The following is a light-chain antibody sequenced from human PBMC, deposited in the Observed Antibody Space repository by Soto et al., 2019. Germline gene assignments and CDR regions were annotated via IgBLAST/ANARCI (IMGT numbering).Light chain of an antibody. CDR1: HDISNY. V-gene: IGKV1-33*01. Sequence: DIQMTQSPSSLSASVGDRVTITCQASHDISNYLNWYQQKPGKAPKLLIYDASNLETGVPSRFSGSGSGTHFTFTINSLQPEDVATYYCQQYDNLPIFTFGPGTKVNIK. CDR2: DAS. CDR3: QQYDNLPIFT. J-gene: IGKJ3*01.